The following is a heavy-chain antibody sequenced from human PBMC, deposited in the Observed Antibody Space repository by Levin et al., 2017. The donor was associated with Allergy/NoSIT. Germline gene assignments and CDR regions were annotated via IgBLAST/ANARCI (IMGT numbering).Heavy chain of an antibody. D-gene: IGHD3-10*01. V-gene: IGHV3-66*01. CDR2: IYRGGTT. J-gene: IGHJ6*03. Sequence: TGGSLRLSCAASGFTVSSNYMSWVRQAPGKGLEWVSLIYRGGTTYYADSVKGRFTISRDNSNNTLYLQMNSLRAEDTAVYYCARRYYGLGTYYMDVWGKGTTATVAS. CDR3: ARRYYGLGTYYMDV. CDR1: GFTVSSNY.